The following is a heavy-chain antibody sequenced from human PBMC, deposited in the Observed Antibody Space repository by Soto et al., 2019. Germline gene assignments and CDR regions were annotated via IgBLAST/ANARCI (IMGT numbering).Heavy chain of an antibody. CDR1: AFSLTTSGVG. CDR3: AHTRGGGNSALIDY. D-gene: IGHD1-1*01. J-gene: IGHJ4*02. CDR2: IYWDDDK. V-gene: IGHV2-5*02. Sequence: QIILKESGPTLVKPTQTLTLTCTFSAFSLTTSGVGVAWIRQPPGKALEWLALIYWDDDKRYSPSLKSRLTVTKDTSKNQVVLTMTNMDPVDTATYFCAHTRGGGNSALIDYWGQGTLVTVSS.